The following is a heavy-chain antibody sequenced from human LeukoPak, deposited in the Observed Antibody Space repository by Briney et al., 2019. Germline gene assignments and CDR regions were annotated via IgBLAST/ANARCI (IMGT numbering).Heavy chain of an antibody. J-gene: IGHJ4*02. CDR3: ARGGSYVHY. Sequence: HPSGTLSLTCAVSGGSISSPNWWTWVRQPPGKGLEWVSYINSGGSAIYYADSVKGRFTISRDNAKNSLYLQMNSLRADDTAVYYCARGGSYVHYWGQGTLVTVSS. CDR2: INSGGSAI. CDR1: GGSISSPN. V-gene: IGHV3-48*03. D-gene: IGHD1-26*01.